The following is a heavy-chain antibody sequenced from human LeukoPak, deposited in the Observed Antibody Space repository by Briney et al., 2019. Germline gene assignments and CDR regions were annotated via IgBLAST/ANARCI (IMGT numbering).Heavy chain of an antibody. CDR1: GFTFSSYA. CDR3: ARDPPYSSGWYNDYYYGMDV. V-gene: IGHV3-30-3*01. D-gene: IGHD6-19*01. Sequence: PGGSLRLSCAASGFTFSSYAMHWVRQAPGKGLEWVAVISYDGSNKYYADSVNGRFTISRDNSKNTLYLQMNSLRAEDTAVYYCARDPPYSSGWYNDYYYGMDVWGQGTTVTVSS. CDR2: ISYDGSNK. J-gene: IGHJ6*02.